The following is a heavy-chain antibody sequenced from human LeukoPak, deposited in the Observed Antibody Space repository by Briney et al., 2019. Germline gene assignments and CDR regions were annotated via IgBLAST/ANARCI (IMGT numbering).Heavy chain of an antibody. CDR3: AKDPSAYYYFDY. J-gene: IGHJ4*02. D-gene: IGHD1-26*01. V-gene: IGHV3-23*01. CDR2: TSGSGVTT. Sequence: GGSLRLSCAASGFTFSSYAMSWVRQAPEKGLEWVSATSGSGVTTYYADSVRGRFTISRDNSKNTLYLQMNSLRAENTAVYYCAKDPSAYYYFDYWGQGTLVTVSS. CDR1: GFTFSSYA.